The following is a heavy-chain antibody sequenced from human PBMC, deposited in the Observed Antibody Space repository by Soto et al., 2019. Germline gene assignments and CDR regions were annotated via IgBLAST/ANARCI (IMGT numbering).Heavy chain of an antibody. CDR3: ARQGWGAPVYFDY. CDR1: GGSISSSSYY. V-gene: IGHV4-39*01. J-gene: IGHJ4*02. Sequence: SETLSLTCTVSGGSISSSSYYWGWIRQPPGKGLEWIGSIYYSGSTYYNPSLKSRVTISVDTSKNQFSLKLSSVTAADTAVYYCARQGWGAPVYFDYWGQGTLVTVSS. D-gene: IGHD3-16*01. CDR2: IYYSGST.